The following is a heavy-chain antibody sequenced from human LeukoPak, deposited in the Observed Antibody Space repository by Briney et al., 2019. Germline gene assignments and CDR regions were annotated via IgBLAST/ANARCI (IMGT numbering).Heavy chain of an antibody. CDR1: GFTFSSYA. CDR3: AKDGSYYYDSSGYYQFDY. Sequence: PGGSLRLSCAASGFTFSSYAMSWVRQAPGKGLEWVSAISGSGGCTYYADSVKGRFTISRDNSKNTLYLQMNSLRAEDTAVYYCAKDGSYYYDSSGYYQFDYWGQGTLVTVSS. V-gene: IGHV3-23*01. J-gene: IGHJ4*02. D-gene: IGHD3-22*01. CDR2: ISGSGGCT.